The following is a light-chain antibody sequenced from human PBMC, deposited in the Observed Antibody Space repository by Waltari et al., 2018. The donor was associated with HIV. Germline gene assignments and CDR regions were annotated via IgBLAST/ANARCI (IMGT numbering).Light chain of an antibody. V-gene: IGLV2-14*03. CDR1: SSDIGGSNY. CDR3: SSYRSGCIWV. CDR2: DVS. J-gene: IGLJ3*02. Sequence: QSALTQPASVSGSPGQSITISCTGTSSDIGGSNYVSWYQQHPGTAPKLMIYDVSNRPSGVSNRFSGSKSGNTASLTISGLQAEDEADYYCSSYRSGCIWVFGGGTKLTVL.